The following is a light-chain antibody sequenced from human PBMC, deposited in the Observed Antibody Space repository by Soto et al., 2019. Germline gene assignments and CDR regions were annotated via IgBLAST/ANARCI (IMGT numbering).Light chain of an antibody. V-gene: IGKV3-20*01. Sequence: EIVLTQSPGTLSLSPGESATLSCRASQSVSSSYLAWYQQKPGQAPRLLIYGASSRATGIPDRFSGSGSGTDFTLTISRLEPEDFAVYYCQQYGSSPRFGPGTKVDIK. CDR1: QSVSSSY. J-gene: IGKJ3*01. CDR3: QQYGSSPR. CDR2: GAS.